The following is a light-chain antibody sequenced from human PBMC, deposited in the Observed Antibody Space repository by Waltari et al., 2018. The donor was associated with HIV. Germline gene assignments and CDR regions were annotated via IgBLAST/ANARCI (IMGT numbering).Light chain of an antibody. V-gene: IGKV3D-15*01. CDR3: QQYLDWPAWT. CDR1: RYIGVN. CDR2: GGS. J-gene: IGKJ1*01. Sequence: EMVMTQSPASLSVFPGETATLSCRAARYIGVNLAWYQQKPGQAPMPHSFGGSSRPAYIPARFSGRGFGTDFSLTISTLQPEDAAMYYGQQYLDWPAWTFGQGTKVEV.